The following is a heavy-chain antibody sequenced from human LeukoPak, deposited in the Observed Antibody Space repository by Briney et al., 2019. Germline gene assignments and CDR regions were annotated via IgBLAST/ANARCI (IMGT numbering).Heavy chain of an antibody. CDR1: GGSISSHY. CDR3: ARGSGQWGFDS. Sequence: NPSETLSLTCTISGGSISSHYWSWIREPPGKTLEWIGYIYYSGSTNYNPSLRSRVTISVDSSKNQFSLKLSSVTAADTAVYYCARGSGQWGFDSWGQGTLVIVSS. J-gene: IGHJ4*02. V-gene: IGHV4-59*11. D-gene: IGHD3-10*01. CDR2: IYYSGST.